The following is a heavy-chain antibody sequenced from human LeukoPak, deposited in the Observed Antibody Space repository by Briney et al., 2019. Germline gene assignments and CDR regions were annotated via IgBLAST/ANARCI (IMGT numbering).Heavy chain of an antibody. D-gene: IGHD1-14*01. CDR1: GFTFSSYA. J-gene: IGHJ4*02. Sequence: QTGGSLRLSCAASGFTFSSYAMHWVRQAPGKGLEWVAVISYDGSNKYYADSVKGRFTISRDNSKNTLYLQMNSLRAEDTAVYYCARDQVRSVIDYWGQGTLVTVSS. V-gene: IGHV3-30-3*01. CDR2: ISYDGSNK. CDR3: ARDQVRSVIDY.